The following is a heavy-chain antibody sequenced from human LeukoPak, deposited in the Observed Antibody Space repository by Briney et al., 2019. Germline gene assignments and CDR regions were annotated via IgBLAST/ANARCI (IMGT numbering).Heavy chain of an antibody. J-gene: IGHJ3*02. D-gene: IGHD3-9*01. CDR1: GGSISSGGYY. V-gene: IGHV4-31*03. Sequence: SQTLSLTCTVSGGSISSGGYYWSWIRQHPGKGLEWIGYIYYSGSTYYNPSLKSRVTISVDTSKNQFSLKLSSVTAADTAVYYCARGTGLRYFDWFPGDAFDIWGQGTMVTVSS. CDR3: ARGTGLRYFDWFPGDAFDI. CDR2: IYYSGST.